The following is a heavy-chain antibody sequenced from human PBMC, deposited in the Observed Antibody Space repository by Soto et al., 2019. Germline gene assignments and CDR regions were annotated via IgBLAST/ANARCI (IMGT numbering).Heavy chain of an antibody. J-gene: IGHJ5*02. Sequence: PGESLRISCKGSGYSFTSYWIGWVRQMPGKGLEWMGIIYPGDSDTRYSPSFQGQVTISADKSISTAYLQWSSLKASDTAMYYCARYADFWSGSIDYNWFDPWGQGTLVTVS. CDR1: GYSFTSYW. CDR3: ARYADFWSGSIDYNWFDP. D-gene: IGHD3-3*01. CDR2: IYPGDSDT. V-gene: IGHV5-51*01.